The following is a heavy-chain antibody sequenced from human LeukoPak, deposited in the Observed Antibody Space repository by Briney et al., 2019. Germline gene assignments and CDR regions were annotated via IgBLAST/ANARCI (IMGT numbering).Heavy chain of an antibody. Sequence: PSETLSLTCTVSGGSISSGGYYWSWIRQHPGKGLEWIGYIYYSGSTYYNPSLKSRVTISVDTSKNQFSLKLSSVTAADTAVYYCARVPSDYGDYVDAFDIWGQGTMVTVSS. J-gene: IGHJ3*02. CDR2: IYYSGST. V-gene: IGHV4-30-4*08. CDR3: ARVPSDYGDYVDAFDI. D-gene: IGHD4-17*01. CDR1: GGSISSGGYY.